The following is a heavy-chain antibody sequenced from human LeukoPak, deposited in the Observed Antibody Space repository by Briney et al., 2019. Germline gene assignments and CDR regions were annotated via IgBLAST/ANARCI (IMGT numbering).Heavy chain of an antibody. V-gene: IGHV1-2*02. CDR2: INPNSGGT. D-gene: IGHD3-22*01. CDR1: VYTFTGYY. Sequence: ASVKVSCKASVYTFTGYYMHWVRQAPGQGLEWMGWINPNSGGTNYAQKFQGRVTMTRDTSISTAYMGLSRLRSDDTAVYYCARGALITKLPGKEGYWGQGTLVTVSS. CDR3: ARGALITKLPGKEGY. J-gene: IGHJ4*02.